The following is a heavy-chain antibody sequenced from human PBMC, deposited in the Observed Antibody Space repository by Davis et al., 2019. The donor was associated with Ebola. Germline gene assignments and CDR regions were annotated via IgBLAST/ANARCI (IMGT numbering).Heavy chain of an antibody. Sequence: ASVKVSCKASGYTFTSYAMHWVRQAPGQRLEWMGWINAGNGNTKYSQKFQGRVTITRDTSASTAYMELSSLRSEDTAVYYCARDKLGYYYYGMDVWGQGTTVTVSS. CDR2: INAGNGNT. V-gene: IGHV1-3*01. J-gene: IGHJ6*02. CDR3: ARDKLGYYYYGMDV. D-gene: IGHD7-27*01. CDR1: GYTFTSYA.